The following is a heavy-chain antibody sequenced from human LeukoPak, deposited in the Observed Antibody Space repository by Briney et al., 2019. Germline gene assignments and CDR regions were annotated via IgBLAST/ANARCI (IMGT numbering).Heavy chain of an antibody. CDR1: GGSISSYY. CDR3: ARDRREQYCSGGSCYSALGFFDY. V-gene: IGHV4-59*01. CDR2: IHDSGST. D-gene: IGHD2-15*01. Sequence: KPSETLSLTCTVSGGSISSYYWSWIRQPPGKGLEWIGYIHDSGSTNYNPSPKSRVTISVDTSKNRFSLKLSSVTAADTAVYYCARDRREQYCSGGSCYSALGFFDYWGQGTLVTVSS. J-gene: IGHJ4*02.